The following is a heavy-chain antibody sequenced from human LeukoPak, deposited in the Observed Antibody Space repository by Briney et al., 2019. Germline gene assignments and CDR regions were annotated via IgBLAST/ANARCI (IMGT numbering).Heavy chain of an antibody. J-gene: IGHJ6*03. CDR3: ARGADGSGHYYYYYYMDV. D-gene: IGHD3-22*01. CDR2: IIPIFGTA. V-gene: IGHV1-8*02. Sequence: GASVKVSCKASGYTFTSYGMNWVRQAPGQGLEWMGGIIPIFGTANYAQKFQGRVTMTRNTSISTAYMELSSLRSEDTAVYYCARGADGSGHYYYYYYMDVWGKGTTVTISS. CDR1: GYTFTSYG.